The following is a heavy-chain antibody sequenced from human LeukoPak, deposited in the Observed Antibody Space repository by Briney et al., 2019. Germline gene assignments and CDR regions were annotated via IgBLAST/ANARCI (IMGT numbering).Heavy chain of an antibody. CDR3: ARSYSSGWYVQSAFDI. V-gene: IGHV3-30-3*01. CDR1: GFTFSSYA. CDR2: ISYDGSNK. J-gene: IGHJ3*02. Sequence: GGSLRLSCAASGFTFSSYAMHWVRQAPGKGLEWVAVISYDGSNKYYADSVKGRFTISRDNSKNTLYLQMNSLRAEDTAVYYCARSYSSGWYVQSAFDIWGQGTMVTVSS. D-gene: IGHD6-19*01.